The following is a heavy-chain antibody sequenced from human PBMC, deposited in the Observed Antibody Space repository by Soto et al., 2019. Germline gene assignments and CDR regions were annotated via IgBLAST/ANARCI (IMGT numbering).Heavy chain of an antibody. CDR2: ISDDGFNK. Sequence: QVQLVESGGGVVQPGRSLRLSCAATGFAFRTYGMHWVRRAPGKGLEWLAVISDDGFNKNHADSVQGRFTISRDNSKSTLSRQMDSLRVEDTAVYYGAREGWFNIQDDYYYYGWDVWGQGTPVTVSS. CDR1: GFAFRTYG. CDR3: AREGWFNIQDDYYYYGWDV. D-gene: IGHD3-10*01. V-gene: IGHV3-30*19. J-gene: IGHJ6*02.